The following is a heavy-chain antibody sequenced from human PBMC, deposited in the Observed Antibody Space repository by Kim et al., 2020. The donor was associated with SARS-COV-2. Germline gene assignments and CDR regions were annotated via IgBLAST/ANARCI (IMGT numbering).Heavy chain of an antibody. V-gene: IGHV3-66*01. CDR3: ARAGGYYDSYIHYYMDV. D-gene: IGHD3-22*01. J-gene: IGHJ6*03. Sequence: VKGRFTISRDNSKNTLYLQMNSLRAEDTAVYYCARAGGYYDSYIHYYMDVWGKGTTVTVSS.